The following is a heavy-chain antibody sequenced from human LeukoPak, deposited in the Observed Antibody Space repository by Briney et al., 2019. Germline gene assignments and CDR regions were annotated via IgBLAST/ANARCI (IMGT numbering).Heavy chain of an antibody. CDR3: ARQYSSGWYRGPFDY. D-gene: IGHD6-19*01. J-gene: IGHJ4*02. CDR1: GGSFSGYY. V-gene: IGHV4-34*01. CDR2: INHSGST. Sequence: SETLSLTCAVYGGSFSGYYWSWIRQPPGKGLEWIGEINHSGSTNYNPSLKSRVTISVDTSKNQFSLKLSSVTAAVTAVYYCARQYSSGWYRGPFDYWGQGTLVTVSS.